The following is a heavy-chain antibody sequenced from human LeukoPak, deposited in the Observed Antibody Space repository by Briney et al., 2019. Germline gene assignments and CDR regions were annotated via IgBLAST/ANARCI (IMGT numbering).Heavy chain of an antibody. D-gene: IGHD3-22*01. CDR2: ISSSSSYI. V-gene: IGHV3-21*01. CDR3: ARHDYDSSGYYDFDY. Sequence: GGSLRLSCAASGSTFSSYSMNWVRQAPGKGLEWVSSISSSSSYIYYADSVKGRFTISRDNAKNSLYLQMNSLRAEDTAVYYCARHDYDSSGYYDFDYWGQGTLVTVSS. J-gene: IGHJ4*02. CDR1: GSTFSSYS.